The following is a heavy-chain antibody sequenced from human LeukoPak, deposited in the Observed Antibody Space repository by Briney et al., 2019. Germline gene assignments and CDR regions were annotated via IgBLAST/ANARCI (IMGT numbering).Heavy chain of an antibody. J-gene: IGHJ3*02. V-gene: IGHV4-39*01. Sequence: SETLFLTCTVSGASFSDTTYYWVRLPPPKGMGWVWTTSIYFSVTKYMPSLKSRITISGDTSKNSLSLQLTSVTATDTAVYHCASPSKLVLSRGAFDIWGQGTMDSVSA. CDR2: IYFSVT. CDR3: ASPSKLVLSRGAFDI. D-gene: IGHD3-10*01. CDR1: GASFSDTTYY.